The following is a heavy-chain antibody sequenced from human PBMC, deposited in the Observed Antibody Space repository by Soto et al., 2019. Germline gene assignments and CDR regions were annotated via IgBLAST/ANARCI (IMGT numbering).Heavy chain of an antibody. CDR2: IYNSGST. CDR1: GGSVSSGSYY. D-gene: IGHD2-21*02. V-gene: IGHV4-61*01. J-gene: IGHJ6*02. CDR3: ARDLWGYCGADCYPLDV. Sequence: PSETLSLTCTVSGGSVSSGSYYWSWIRQPPGKGLEWIGYIYNSGSTNYNPSLKSRVTISVDTSKNQFSLKLNSVTAADTAVYYCARDLWGYCGADCYPLDVWGQGTMVT.